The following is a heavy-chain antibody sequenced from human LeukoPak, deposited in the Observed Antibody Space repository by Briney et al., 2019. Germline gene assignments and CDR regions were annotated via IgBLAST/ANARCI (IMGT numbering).Heavy chain of an antibody. CDR2: ISGSGGST. V-gene: IGHV3-23*01. J-gene: IGHJ4*02. CDR3: AKDRVGYRSSTSCLWPVDY. CDR1: GFTFSSYA. D-gene: IGHD2-2*01. Sequence: PGGSLRLSCAASGFTFSSYAMSWVRQAPGKGLEWVSAISGSGGSTYYADSVKGRFTIPRDNSKNTLYLQMNSLRAEDTAVYYCAKDRVGYRSSTSCLWPVDYWGQGTLLTVSS.